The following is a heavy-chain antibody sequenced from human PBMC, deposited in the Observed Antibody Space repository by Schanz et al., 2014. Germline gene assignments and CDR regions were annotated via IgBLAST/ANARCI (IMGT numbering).Heavy chain of an antibody. V-gene: IGHV1-2*06. CDR3: AFDRDDAYDI. CDR2: INPNSGGT. D-gene: IGHD3-9*01. J-gene: IGHJ3*02. CDR1: GYTFTGYY. Sequence: QVQLVQSGAEVKKPGASVKVSCKASGYTFTGYYMYWVRQAPGQGLEWMGRINPNSGGTNYAQKFQGRVTMTRDTSTTTVYMDLSSLISEDTAVYYCAFDRDDAYDIWGQGTTVTVSS.